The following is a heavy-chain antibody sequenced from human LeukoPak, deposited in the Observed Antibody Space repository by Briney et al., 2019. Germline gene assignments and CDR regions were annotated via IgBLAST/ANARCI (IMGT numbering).Heavy chain of an antibody. Sequence: GGSLRLYCAASGFTFSSYEMNWVPQAPGKGLEWVSYISSSGSTIYYADSVKGRFTISRDNAKNSLYLQMNSLRAEDTAVYYCARGRYCSGGSCHFRHYYYMDVWGKGTTVTVSS. CDR3: ARGRYCSGGSCHFRHYYYMDV. D-gene: IGHD2-15*01. V-gene: IGHV3-48*03. CDR2: ISSSGSTI. CDR1: GFTFSSYE. J-gene: IGHJ6*03.